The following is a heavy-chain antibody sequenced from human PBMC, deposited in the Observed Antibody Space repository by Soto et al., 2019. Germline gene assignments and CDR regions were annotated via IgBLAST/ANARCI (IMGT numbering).Heavy chain of an antibody. Sequence: GPTLVNPTQTLTLTCTFSGFSLSTSGVSVAWIRQPPGKALEWLALIYWDGNKRYSPSLESRLTITKDTSKNQVVLTMTYMDPVDTATYYCAHRHGSSGSYYFDYWGPGTLVTVSS. J-gene: IGHJ4*02. CDR3: AHRHGSSGSYYFDY. D-gene: IGHD3-10*01. CDR1: GFSLSTSGVS. CDR2: IYWDGNK. V-gene: IGHV2-5*02.